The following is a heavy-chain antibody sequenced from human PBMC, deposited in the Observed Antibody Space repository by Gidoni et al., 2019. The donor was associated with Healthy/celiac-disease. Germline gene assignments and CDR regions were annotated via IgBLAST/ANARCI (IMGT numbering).Heavy chain of an antibody. CDR3: ARSKPPTGYYYYGMDV. CDR1: GFTFSAYY. J-gene: IGHJ6*02. D-gene: IGHD3-9*01. V-gene: IGHV3-11*05. CDR2: ISSSSSYT. Sequence: QVQLVESGGGLVKPGGSLRLSCAASGFTFSAYYMSWIRQAPGKGLEWVSYISSSSSYTNYADSVKGRFTISRDNAKNSLYLQMNSLRAEDTAVYYCARSKPPTGYYYYGMDVWGQGTTVTVSS.